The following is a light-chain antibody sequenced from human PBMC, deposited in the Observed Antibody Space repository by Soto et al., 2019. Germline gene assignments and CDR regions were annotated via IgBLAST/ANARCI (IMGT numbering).Light chain of an antibody. J-gene: IGKJ1*01. V-gene: IGKV3-11*01. CDR2: DAS. Sequence: EIVLTQSPATLSLSLGESATLSCRASQSVSSYLAWYQQKPGQGPRLLIYDASNRATGVSAGFSGSGYGTDFTLTISSLEPDDFAVYYCHQRSSWPRGTFGQGTKVDIK. CDR3: HQRSSWPRGT. CDR1: QSVSSY.